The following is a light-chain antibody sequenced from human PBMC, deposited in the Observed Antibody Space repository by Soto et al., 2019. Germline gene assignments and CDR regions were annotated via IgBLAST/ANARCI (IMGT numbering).Light chain of an antibody. Sequence: DIQMTQSPSSLSASVGDRVTISCRASQSISNYLNWYQQKPGKAPKLLIFAASSLQSGVPSRFSGGGSGTDFTFTISSLQPEDFATYYFQQSHSIPWTFGQGTTVEIK. V-gene: IGKV1-39*01. CDR2: AAS. CDR1: QSISNY. CDR3: QQSHSIPWT. J-gene: IGKJ1*01.